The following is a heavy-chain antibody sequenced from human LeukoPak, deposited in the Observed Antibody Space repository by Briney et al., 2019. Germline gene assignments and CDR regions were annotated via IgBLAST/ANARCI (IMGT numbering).Heavy chain of an antibody. CDR1: GFTFSSYW. Sequence: GGSLRLSCAASGFTFSSYWMHWVRQAPGKGLVWVSRINSDGSSTSYADSVKGRFTISRDNAKNTLYLQMNSLRAEDMAVYYCARDLYCSGGSCYSGDWIDPWSQGTLVTVSS. J-gene: IGHJ5*02. D-gene: IGHD2-15*01. V-gene: IGHV3-74*01. CDR2: INSDGSST. CDR3: ARDLYCSGGSCYSGDWIDP.